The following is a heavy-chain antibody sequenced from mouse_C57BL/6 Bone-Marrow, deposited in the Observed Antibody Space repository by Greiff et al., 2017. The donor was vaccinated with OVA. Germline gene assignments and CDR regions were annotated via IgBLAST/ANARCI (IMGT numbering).Heavy chain of an antibody. CDR2: IRNKANGYTT. CDR1: GFTFTDYY. D-gene: IGHD2-3*01. CDR3: ARYGDGYYYDY. J-gene: IGHJ4*01. V-gene: IGHV7-3*01. Sequence: EVQLVESGGGLVQPGGSLSLSCAASGFTFTDYYMSWVRQPPGKALEWLGFIRNKANGYTTEYSASVKGRFTISRDNSQSILYLQMNALRAEDSATYYCARYGDGYYYDYWGQGTSVTVSS.